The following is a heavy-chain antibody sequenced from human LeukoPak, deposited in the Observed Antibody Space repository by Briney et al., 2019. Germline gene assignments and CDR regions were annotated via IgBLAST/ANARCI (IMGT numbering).Heavy chain of an antibody. J-gene: IGHJ4*02. Sequence: ASVKVSCKASGYTFTSYGISWVRQAPGQGLEWMGWISAYNGNTNYAQKLQGRITMTTDTSTSKAYMELRSLRSDDTAVYYCATDLYVYGDYVDWGQGTLVTVSS. V-gene: IGHV1-18*01. CDR2: ISAYNGNT. D-gene: IGHD4-17*01. CDR1: GYTFTSYG. CDR3: ATDLYVYGDYVD.